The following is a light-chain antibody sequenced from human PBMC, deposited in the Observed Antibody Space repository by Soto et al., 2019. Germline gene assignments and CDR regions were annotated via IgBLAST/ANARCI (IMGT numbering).Light chain of an antibody. CDR2: AAS. CDR1: QSMSSY. CDR3: QQSYSTPSIT. Sequence: DIQMTQSASSLSASVGDRVTITCRASQSMSSYLNWYQQKPGKAPKLLIYAASSLQSGVPSRFSGSGSGTDFTLTISILQPEDFATYYCQQSYSTPSITFGQGTRLEIK. J-gene: IGKJ5*01. V-gene: IGKV1-39*01.